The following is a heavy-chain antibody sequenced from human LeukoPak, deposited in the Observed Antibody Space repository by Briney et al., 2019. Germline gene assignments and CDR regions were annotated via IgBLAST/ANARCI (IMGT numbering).Heavy chain of an antibody. CDR1: GYNFSGYY. V-gene: IGHV1-2*02. J-gene: IGHJ3*01. D-gene: IGHD2-15*01. CDR2: INPNSGNT. CDR3: ATSEARTLYDVFDF. Sequence: GASVKVSCKASGYNFSGYYMHWVRQAPGQGLEWMVWINPNSGNTKYAQKFQGRVTMTIVTSISTAYMELSRLRSDDTAVYYCATSEARTLYDVFDFWGHGTLVTVSS.